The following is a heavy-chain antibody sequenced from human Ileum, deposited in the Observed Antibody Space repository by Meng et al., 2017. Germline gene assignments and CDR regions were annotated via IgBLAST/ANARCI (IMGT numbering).Heavy chain of an antibody. CDR2: IYHNGSA. D-gene: IGHD6-19*01. Sequence: GQVQESGPGLGMPSETLSLSCIVSGGSVCSGNYYWSWIRQSPGKGLEWIGYIYHNGSAHYKSSLWSRVTMSIDTSKNQFSLELKSVTTADTAMYYCTCRLAVSPQDWYFDVWGRGTLVTVSS. CDR3: TCRLAVSPQDWYFDV. V-gene: IGHV4-61*01. J-gene: IGHJ2*01. CDR1: GGSVCSGNYY.